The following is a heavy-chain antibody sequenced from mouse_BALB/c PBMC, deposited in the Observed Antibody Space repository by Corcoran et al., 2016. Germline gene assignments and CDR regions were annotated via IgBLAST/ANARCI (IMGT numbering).Heavy chain of an antibody. CDR3: ARRDPTVVYFDY. J-gene: IGHJ2*01. D-gene: IGHD1-1*01. CDR1: GYTFTDYN. CDR2: INPNNGGT. Sequence: EVLLQQSGPELVKPGASVKIPCKASGYTFTDYNMDWVKQSHGKSLEWIGDINPNNGGTIYNQKFKGKATLTVDKSSSTAYMELRSLTSEDTAVYYCARRDPTVVYFDYWGQGTTLTVSS. V-gene: IGHV1-18*01.